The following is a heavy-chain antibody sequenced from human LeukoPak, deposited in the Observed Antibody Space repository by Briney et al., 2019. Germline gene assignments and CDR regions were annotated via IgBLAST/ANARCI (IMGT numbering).Heavy chain of an antibody. CDR3: AKDLSPRSITMVRGVIMRVFGPDY. CDR2: ISYDGSNK. Sequence: GGSLRLSCAASGFTFSSYGMHWVRQAPGKGLEWVAVISYDGSNKYYADSVKGRFTISRDNSKNPLYLQMNSLRAEDTAVYYCAKDLSPRSITMVRGVIMRVFGPDYWGQGTLVTVSS. D-gene: IGHD3-10*01. CDR1: GFTFSSYG. J-gene: IGHJ4*02. V-gene: IGHV3-30*18.